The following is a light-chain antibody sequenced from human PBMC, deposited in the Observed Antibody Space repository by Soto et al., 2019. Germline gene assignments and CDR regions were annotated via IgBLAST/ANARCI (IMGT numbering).Light chain of an antibody. CDR1: NSNIRTNY. V-gene: IGLV1-47*01. Sequence: QSVLTQPPSASGTPGQRVTISCSGGNSNIRTNYVYWYQHLPGATPKLLIYRNNHRPSGVPDRFSASKSGTSASLAINGLRSEDEANYYCAGWDDSLHGLVFGTGTKVTVL. CDR2: RNN. CDR3: AGWDDSLHGLV. J-gene: IGLJ1*01.